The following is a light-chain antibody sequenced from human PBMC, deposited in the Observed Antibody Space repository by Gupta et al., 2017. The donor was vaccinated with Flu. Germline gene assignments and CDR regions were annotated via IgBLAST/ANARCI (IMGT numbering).Light chain of an antibody. Sequence: EVVMTQSPDTLSVSPGETDTLSCRASLSVSSSEAWYQQRPGQATRLLIYGASTRATDIPGRFSGSGSGTEFTLTISMLESEDFAVYYRQQYSAWPGTLGQGTKVEIK. CDR1: LSVSSS. CDR2: GAS. CDR3: QQYSAWPGT. V-gene: IGKV3-15*01. J-gene: IGKJ1*01.